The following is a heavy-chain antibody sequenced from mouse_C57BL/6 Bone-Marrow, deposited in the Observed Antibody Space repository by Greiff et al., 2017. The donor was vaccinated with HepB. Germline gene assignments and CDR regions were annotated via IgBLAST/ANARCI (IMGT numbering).Heavy chain of an antibody. CDR3: ARGGPYYYDSSYAMDN. J-gene: IGHJ4*01. D-gene: IGHD1-1*01. Sequence: QVQLQQPGAELVMPGASVKLSCKASGYTFTSYWMHWVKQRPGQGLEWMGEIDPSDSYTNYNQKFKGKSTLTVDKSSSTAYMKLSSLTSEDSAVYYCARGGPYYYDSSYAMDNWGRGNSVTVTS. CDR2: IDPSDSYT. CDR1: GYTFTSYW. V-gene: IGHV1-69*01.